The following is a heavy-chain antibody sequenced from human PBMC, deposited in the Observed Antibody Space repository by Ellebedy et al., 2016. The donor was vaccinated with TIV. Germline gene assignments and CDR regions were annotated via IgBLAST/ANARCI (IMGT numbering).Heavy chain of an antibody. J-gene: IGHJ4*02. D-gene: IGHD3-10*01. CDR2: IKSKTDGGTT. Sequence: PGGSLRLSCAASGFTFSYDWMSWVRQAPGKGLEWVGRIKSKTDGGTTDYSAPVKGRFTISRDDSKNTLYLQMNSLGTEEKAVYGCSEVSCGSFDNWGQGTLVTVAP. V-gene: IGHV3-15*01. CDR3: SEVSCGSFDN. CDR1: GFTFSYDW.